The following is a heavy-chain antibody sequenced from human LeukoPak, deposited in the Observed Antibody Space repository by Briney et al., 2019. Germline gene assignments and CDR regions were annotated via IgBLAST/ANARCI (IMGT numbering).Heavy chain of an antibody. J-gene: IGHJ5*02. V-gene: IGHV4-34*01. CDR3: ARITVTGWGRFDP. CDR2: INHSGST. D-gene: IGHD4-17*01. Sequence: SETLSLTCAVYGGSFSGYYWSWIRQPPGKGLEWIGEINHSGSTNYNPSLKSRVTISVDTTKNQFSLKLSSVTAADTAVYYCARITVTGWGRFDPWGQGTLVTVSS. CDR1: GGSFSGYY.